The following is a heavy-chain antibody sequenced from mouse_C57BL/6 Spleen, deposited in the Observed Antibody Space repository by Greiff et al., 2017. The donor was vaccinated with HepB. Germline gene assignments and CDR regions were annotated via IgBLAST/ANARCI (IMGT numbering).Heavy chain of an antibody. D-gene: IGHD1-1*01. J-gene: IGHJ2*01. Sequence: VQLQQSGAELVKPGASVKISCKASGYAFSSYWMNWVKQRPGKGLEWIGQIYPGDGDTNYNGKFKGKATLTADKSSSTAYMQLSSLTSEDSAVYFCARQYDGSSCPLFDYWGQGTTLTVSS. CDR1: GYAFSSYW. CDR3: ARQYDGSSCPLFDY. CDR2: IYPGDGDT. V-gene: IGHV1-80*01.